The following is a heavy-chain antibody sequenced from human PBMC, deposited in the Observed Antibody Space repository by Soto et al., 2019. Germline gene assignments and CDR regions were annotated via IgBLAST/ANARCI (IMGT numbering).Heavy chain of an antibody. Sequence: PGGSLRLSCAASGFTFSDYYMSWIRQAPVKGLEWVSYISSSGSSIYYADSVKGRFTISRDNAKNSLYLQMNSLRAEDTAVYYCMGDTFGGVILRYFDYWGQGTLVTVSS. V-gene: IGHV3-11*04. CDR2: ISSSGSSI. CDR3: MGDTFGGVILRYFDY. CDR1: GFTFSDYY. D-gene: IGHD3-16*02. J-gene: IGHJ4*02.